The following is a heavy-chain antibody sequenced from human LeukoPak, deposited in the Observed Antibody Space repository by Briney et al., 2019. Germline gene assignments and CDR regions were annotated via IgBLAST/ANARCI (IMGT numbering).Heavy chain of an antibody. Sequence: GGSLRLSCAASGFTFSDHYVSWIRQAPGKGLEWVSYISSSGSTVYYADSVKGRFTISRDNSKNTLYLQMNSLRAEDTAVYYCAKGSDDHYYDSSGQNFDYWGQGTLVTVSS. CDR1: GFTFSDHY. CDR2: ISSSGSTV. J-gene: IGHJ4*02. V-gene: IGHV3-11*01. CDR3: AKGSDDHYYDSSGQNFDY. D-gene: IGHD3-22*01.